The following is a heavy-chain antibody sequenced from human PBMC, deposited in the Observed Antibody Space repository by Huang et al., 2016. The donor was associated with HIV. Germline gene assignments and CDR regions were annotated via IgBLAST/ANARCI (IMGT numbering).Heavy chain of an antibody. V-gene: IGHV4-34*01. J-gene: IGHJ4*02. D-gene: IGHD6-13*01. CDR3: ARGTAAAHSDY. CDR2: INHSGNT. Sequence: QVQLQQWGAGLLKPSETLSLTCAVYGGSFSGYNWSWIRQSPGKGLEWIGEINHSGNTNYHPSLKSRVTISVDTSKNQFSLRLSSVTAADTAVYYCARGTAAAHSDYWGQGTLVTVYS. CDR1: GGSFSGYN.